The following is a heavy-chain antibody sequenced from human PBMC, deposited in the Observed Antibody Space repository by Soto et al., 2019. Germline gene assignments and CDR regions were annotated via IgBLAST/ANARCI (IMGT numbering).Heavy chain of an antibody. CDR1: GGSLSSSAYS. V-gene: IGHV4-39*01. Sequence: PSETLSLTCAVSGGSLSSSAYSWGWIRQPPGKGLEWIGNIYYSGSTYYNPSLKSRVIISVDTSKNQFSLKLSSVTAADSAVYYCASVKAFCGDDCPDAFDIWGQGTMVTVSS. D-gene: IGHD2-21*02. CDR3: ASVKAFCGDDCPDAFDI. CDR2: IYYSGST. J-gene: IGHJ3*02.